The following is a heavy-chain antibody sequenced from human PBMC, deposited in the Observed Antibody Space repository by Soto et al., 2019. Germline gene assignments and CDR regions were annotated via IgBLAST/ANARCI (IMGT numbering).Heavy chain of an antibody. Sequence: SETLSLTCTVSGGSISSYYWSWIRQPPGKGLEWIGYIYYSGITNYNPSLKSRVTISVDTSKNQFSLKLSSVTAADTAVYYCARYKSNXYYGMDVWGQGTTVTVSS. J-gene: IGHJ6*02. CDR3: ARYKSNXYYGMDV. CDR2: IYYSGIT. D-gene: IGHD1-20*01. CDR1: GGSISSYY. V-gene: IGHV4-59*01.